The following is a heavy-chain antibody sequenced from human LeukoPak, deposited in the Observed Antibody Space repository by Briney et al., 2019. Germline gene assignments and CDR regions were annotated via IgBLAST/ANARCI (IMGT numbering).Heavy chain of an antibody. CDR1: GLSFSSYT. Sequence: GGSLRLSCAPSGLSFSSYTIHWVRQAPGKGLEWVAVISYDGSNKYYADYVKGRFTISRDNSKNTLYLQMNSLRAEDTAVYYCARGRTHDYWGQGTLVTVSS. V-gene: IGHV3-30-3*01. D-gene: IGHD1-1*01. CDR2: ISYDGSNK. CDR3: ARGRTHDY. J-gene: IGHJ4*02.